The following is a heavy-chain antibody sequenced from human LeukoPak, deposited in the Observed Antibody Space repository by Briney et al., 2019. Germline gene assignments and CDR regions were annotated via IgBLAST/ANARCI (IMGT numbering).Heavy chain of an antibody. CDR1: GFTFSSYS. V-gene: IGHV3-48*01. CDR2: ISSSSSTI. D-gene: IGHD3-22*01. CDR3: ARQYYYDSSGYYRWFDY. J-gene: IGHJ4*02. Sequence: GGSLRLSCAASGFTFSSYSMNWVRQAPGKGLEWVSYISSSSSTIHYADSVKGRFTISRDNAKNSLYLQMNSLRAEDTAVYYCARQYYYDSSGYYRWFDYWGQGTLVTVS.